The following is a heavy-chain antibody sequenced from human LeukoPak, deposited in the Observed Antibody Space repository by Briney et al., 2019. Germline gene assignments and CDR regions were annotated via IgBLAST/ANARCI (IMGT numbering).Heavy chain of an antibody. D-gene: IGHD3-16*02. CDR3: TTRLTVTFGGVIVFDY. V-gene: IGHV3-15*01. CDR1: GFTFSNAW. CDR2: IKSKTDGGTT. J-gene: IGHJ4*02. Sequence: GGSLRLSCAASGFTFSNAWMSWVRQAPGKGLEWVGRIKSKTDGGTTDYAAPVKGRFTISRDDSKNTLYLQMNSLKPEDTAVYYCTTRLTVTFGGVIVFDYWGQGTLVTVSS.